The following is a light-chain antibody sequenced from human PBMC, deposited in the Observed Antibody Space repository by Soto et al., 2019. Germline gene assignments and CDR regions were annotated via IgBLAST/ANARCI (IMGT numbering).Light chain of an antibody. J-gene: IGKJ4*01. CDR2: YAS. V-gene: IGKV3-11*01. Sequence: EIVLTHSPATLSLSPGESATLSCRASQSVKIFLAWYKQGHGQAPRLLMSYASNRATAVPAWFSGSGAVTDLTLTISSLEHEEFAVYYYQQHHNCPLTFGGGTKVEIK. CDR1: QSVKIF. CDR3: QQHHNCPLT.